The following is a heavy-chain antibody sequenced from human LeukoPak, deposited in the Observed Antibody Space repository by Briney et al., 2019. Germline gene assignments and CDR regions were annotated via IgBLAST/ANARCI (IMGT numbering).Heavy chain of an antibody. D-gene: IGHD5-18*01. V-gene: IGHV1-2*02. CDR3: ARGDVDTAMVTPDY. J-gene: IGHJ4*02. Sequence: ASVKVSFKASGYTFTGSYMHWVRQAPGQGLEWMGWINPNSGGTNNEQKFQGRVTMTRDTSISTAYMELSRLRFDDTAVYYCARGDVDTAMVTPDYWGQGTLVTVSS. CDR1: GYTFTGSY. CDR2: INPNSGGT.